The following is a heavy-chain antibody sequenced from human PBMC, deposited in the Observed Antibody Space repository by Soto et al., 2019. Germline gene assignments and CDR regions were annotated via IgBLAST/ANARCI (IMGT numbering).Heavy chain of an antibody. Sequence: QVQLVQSGAEVKKPGSSVKVSCKPSGGTLSTYAISWVRQAPGQGLEWMGGIIPILHTTSTAQNFQDRVTITADESTGTVYMELSSLTSADTAVYYCARNQLLQGDYYYGMDVWGQGTTVTVSS. D-gene: IGHD2-2*01. CDR3: ARNQLLQGDYYYGMDV. J-gene: IGHJ6*02. V-gene: IGHV1-69*01. CDR1: GGTLSTYA. CDR2: IIPILHTT.